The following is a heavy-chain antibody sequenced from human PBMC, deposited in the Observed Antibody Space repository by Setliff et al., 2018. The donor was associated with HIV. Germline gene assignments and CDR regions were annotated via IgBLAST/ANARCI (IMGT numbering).Heavy chain of an antibody. CDR3: ALVTLYDFAWGSLDY. D-gene: IGHD3-16*01. J-gene: IGHJ4*02. CDR2: IKDKSEGETT. V-gene: IGHV3-15*01. Sequence: GGSLRLSCSASGFTFKNAWMTWVRQAPGKGLEWVGRIKDKSEGETTDYAEPVKGRFFMSRDDSKNMLSLQMNSLKTEDTAVYYCALVTLYDFAWGSLDYWGQGTPVTVSS. CDR1: GFTFKNAW.